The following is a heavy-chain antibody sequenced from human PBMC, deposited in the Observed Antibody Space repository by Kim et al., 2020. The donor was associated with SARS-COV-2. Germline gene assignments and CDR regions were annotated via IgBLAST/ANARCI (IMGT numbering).Heavy chain of an antibody. CDR1: GFSFSGSY. V-gene: IGHV3-11*01. CDR2: ISGTSGTI. Sequence: GGSLRLSCAASGFSFSGSYMTWIRQSPGGGLEWVSYISGTSGTIYYADSVKGRFTISRDNAKKSLYLQMNSLRAQDTAVYYCARGSGLSDFYSGYFHGAFDPWGQGTLVIVSS. D-gene: IGHD3-3*01. CDR3: ARGSGLSDFYSGYFHGAFDP. J-gene: IGHJ5*02.